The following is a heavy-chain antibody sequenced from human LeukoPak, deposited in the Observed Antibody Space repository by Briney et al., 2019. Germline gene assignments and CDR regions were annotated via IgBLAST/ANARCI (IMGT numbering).Heavy chain of an antibody. CDR2: IKQDGSEK. V-gene: IGHV3-7*01. J-gene: IGHJ4*02. Sequence: GSLRLSCAASGFTFSSYWMSWVRQAPGKGLEWVANIKQDGSEKYYVDSVKGRFTTSRDNAKNSLYLQMNSLRAEDTAVYYCARLETYYDFWSGLIYWGQGTLVTVSS. D-gene: IGHD3-3*01. CDR3: ARLETYYDFWSGLIY. CDR1: GFTFSSYW.